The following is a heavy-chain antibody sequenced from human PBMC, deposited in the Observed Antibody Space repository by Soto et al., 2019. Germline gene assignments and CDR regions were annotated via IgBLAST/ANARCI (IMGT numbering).Heavy chain of an antibody. CDR2: IRSKAYGGTT. V-gene: IGHV3-49*03. Sequence: PGGSLRLSCTASGFTFGDYAMSWFRQAPGKGLEWVGFIRSKAYGGTTEYAASVKGRFTISRDDSKSIAYLQMNSLRTEDTAVYYCTREGIVATIDFDYWGQGTLVTV. CDR3: TREGIVATIDFDY. CDR1: GFTFGDYA. D-gene: IGHD5-12*01. J-gene: IGHJ4*02.